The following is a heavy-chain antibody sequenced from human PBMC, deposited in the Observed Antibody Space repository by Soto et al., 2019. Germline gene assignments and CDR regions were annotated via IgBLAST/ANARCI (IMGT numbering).Heavy chain of an antibody. CDR1: GDTSSNYG. D-gene: IGHD1-26*01. J-gene: IGHJ6*02. CDR2: ILPGFGTT. CDR3: ARDPDEVVGTDYHYYGMDV. Sequence: QVQLVQSGAEVKKPGSSVKVSCKASGDTSSNYGVSWVRQAPGQGLEWMGGILPGFGTTTYARNFQGRITITADKSTSTVYMELTSLRSDDTATYYCARDPDEVVGTDYHYYGMDVWDQGATVTVSS. V-gene: IGHV1-69*06.